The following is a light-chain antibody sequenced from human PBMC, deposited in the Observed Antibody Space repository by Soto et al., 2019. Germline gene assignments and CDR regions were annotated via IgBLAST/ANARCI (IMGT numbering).Light chain of an antibody. V-gene: IGLV8-61*01. Sequence: QAVVTQEPSFSVSPGGTVTLTCGLSSGSISTSYYPSWYQQTPGPPPRTLIYSTNTRSSAVADRFSGSILGNKAALTITGAQADDESDYYCVLYMGSGIWVFGGGTKLTVL. CDR2: STN. CDR1: SGSISTSYY. J-gene: IGLJ3*02. CDR3: VLYMGSGIWV.